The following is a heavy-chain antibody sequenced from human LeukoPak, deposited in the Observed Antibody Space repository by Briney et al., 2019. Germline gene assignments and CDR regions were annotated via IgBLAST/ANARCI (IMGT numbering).Heavy chain of an antibody. V-gene: IGHV4-39*07. D-gene: IGHD2-21*02. J-gene: IGHJ3*02. CDR2: IYYSGST. CDR1: GGPISSSSYY. Sequence: SETLSLTCTVSGGPISSSSYYWGWIRQPPGKGLEWVGSIYYSGSTYYNPSLKSRVTISVDTSKNQFSLKLSSVTAADTAVYYCARVALYCGGDCYAFDIWGQGTMVTVSS. CDR3: ARVALYCGGDCYAFDI.